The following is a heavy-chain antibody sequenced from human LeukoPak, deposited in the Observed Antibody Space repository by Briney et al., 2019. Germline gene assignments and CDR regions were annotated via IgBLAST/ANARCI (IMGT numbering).Heavy chain of an antibody. J-gene: IGHJ5*02. CDR2: INPSGGST. Sequence: GASVKVSCKASGYTFTSYYMHWVRQAPGQGLEWMGIINPSGGSTSYAQKFQGRVTMTRDMSTSTVCMELSSLRSEDTAAYYCAREEQPIVVIPAAQYNWFDPRGQGTLVTVSS. V-gene: IGHV1-46*01. D-gene: IGHD2-2*01. CDR3: AREEQPIVVIPAAQYNWFDP. CDR1: GYTFTSYY.